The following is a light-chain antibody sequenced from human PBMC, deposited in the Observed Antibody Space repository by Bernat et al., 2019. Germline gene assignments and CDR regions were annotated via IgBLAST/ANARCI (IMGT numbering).Light chain of an antibody. CDR3: QQYGSDLST. V-gene: IGKV3-20*01. J-gene: IGKJ3*01. CDR1: QSVGSTY. CDR2: DAS. Sequence: ELVLTQSPGTLSLSPGERATLSCRASQSVGSTYLAWYQRKPGHSPRLLIYDASTRATGIPDRFSGSGSGKDFTLTNSRLEPEDFAMYYCQQYGSDLSTFGPRTKVHFK.